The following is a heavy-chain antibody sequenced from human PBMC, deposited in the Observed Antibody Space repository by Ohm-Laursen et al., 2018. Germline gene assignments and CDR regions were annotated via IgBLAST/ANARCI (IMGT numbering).Heavy chain of an antibody. J-gene: IGHJ4*02. V-gene: IGHV3-11*01. CDR3: VRGTSIGYCSSGTCYTGDFFDY. Sequence: SLRLSCSASGFTFSDYYMSWIRQAPGRGLEWVSFISTTGSTIYYADSMKGRFTISRDNAKNSLYLQMNSLRAKDTAIYYCVRGTSIGYCSSGTCYTGDFFDYWGQGALVTVSS. CDR2: ISTTGSTI. CDR1: GFTFSDYY. D-gene: IGHD2-2*02.